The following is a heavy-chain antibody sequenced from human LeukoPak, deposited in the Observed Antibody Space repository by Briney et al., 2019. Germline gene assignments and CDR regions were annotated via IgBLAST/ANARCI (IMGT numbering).Heavy chain of an antibody. CDR2: ISSSSSYI. Sequence: SGGSLRLSCAASGFTFSSYSMNWVRQAPGKGLEWVSSISSSSSYIYYADSVKGRFTISRDNAKNSLYLQMNSLRAEDTAVYYCARARRIQPVVDYWGQGTLVTVSS. CDR1: GFTFSSYS. D-gene: IGHD5-18*01. CDR3: ARARRIQPVVDY. V-gene: IGHV3-21*04. J-gene: IGHJ4*02.